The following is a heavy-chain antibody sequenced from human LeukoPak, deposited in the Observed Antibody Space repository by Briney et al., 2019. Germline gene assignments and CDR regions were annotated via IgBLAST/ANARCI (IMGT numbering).Heavy chain of an antibody. D-gene: IGHD4-17*01. CDR2: IIPIFGTA. J-gene: IGHJ4*02. CDR3: ARLGTRGTTGDY. CDR1: GGTFSSYA. Sequence: AASVKVSCTASGGTFSSYAISWVRQAPGQGLEWMGGIIPIFGTANYAQKFQGRVTITADESTSTAYMELSSLRSEDTAVYYCARLGTRGTTGDYWGQGTLVTVSS. V-gene: IGHV1-69*13.